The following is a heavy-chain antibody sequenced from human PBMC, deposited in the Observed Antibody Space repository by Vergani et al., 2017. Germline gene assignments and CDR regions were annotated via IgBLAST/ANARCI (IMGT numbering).Heavy chain of an antibody. V-gene: IGHV4-61*01. J-gene: IGHJ1*01. CDR1: GGSVSSGSYY. CDR3: ARDAGYYDSSGYYPEYFQH. Sequence: QVQLQESGPGLVKPSETLSLTCTVSGGSVSSGSYYWSWIRQPPGKGLEWIGYIYYSGSTNYNPSLKSRVTISVDTSKNQFSLKLSSVTAADTAVYYCARDAGYYDSSGYYPEYFQHWGQGTLVTVSS. CDR2: IYYSGST. D-gene: IGHD3-22*01.